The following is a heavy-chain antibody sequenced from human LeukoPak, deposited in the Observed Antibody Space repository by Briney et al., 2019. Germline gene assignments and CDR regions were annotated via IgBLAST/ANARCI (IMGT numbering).Heavy chain of an antibody. CDR1: GFTFSSYG. D-gene: IGHD6-13*01. CDR3: AKTWAAAGTHFDY. Sequence: PGGSLRLSCAASGFTFSSYGMHWVRQAPGKGLEWVAFIRYDGSNKYYADSVKGRFTISRDNSKNTLYLQMNSLRAEDTAVYYCAKTWAAAGTHFDYWGQGTLVTVSS. CDR2: IRYDGSNK. J-gene: IGHJ4*02. V-gene: IGHV3-30*02.